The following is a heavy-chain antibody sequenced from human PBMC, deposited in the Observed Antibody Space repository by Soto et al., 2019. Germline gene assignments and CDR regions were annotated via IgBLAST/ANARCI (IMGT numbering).Heavy chain of an antibody. D-gene: IGHD3-16*01. CDR3: ATIMITYGRAFDI. V-gene: IGHV1-24*01. CDR2: FDPEDGET. CDR1: GYTITELS. Sequence: ASVTVSCQVSGYTITELSMHWVRQAPGKGLEWMGGFDPEDGETIYAQKFQGRVTMTEDTSTDTAYMELSSLRSEDTAVYYCATIMITYGRAFDIWGQGTMVTVSS. J-gene: IGHJ3*02.